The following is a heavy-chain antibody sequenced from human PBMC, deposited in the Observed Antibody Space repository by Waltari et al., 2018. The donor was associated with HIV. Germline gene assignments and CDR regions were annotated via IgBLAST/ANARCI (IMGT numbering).Heavy chain of an antibody. Sequence: EVQLLESGGGLVQPGGSLRLYCAASGFTFSSSAMTWVRQAPGKGLEWVSAISGSGGSTYYADSVKGRFTISRDNSKNTLYLQMNSLRAEDTAVYYCAKDLFRGMDVWGQGTTVTVSS. D-gene: IGHD2-21*01. V-gene: IGHV3-23*01. CDR1: GFTFSSSA. CDR3: AKDLFRGMDV. J-gene: IGHJ6*02. CDR2: ISGSGGST.